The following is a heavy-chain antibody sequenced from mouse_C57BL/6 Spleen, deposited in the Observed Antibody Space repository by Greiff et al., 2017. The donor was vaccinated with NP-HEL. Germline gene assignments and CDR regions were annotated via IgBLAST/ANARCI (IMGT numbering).Heavy chain of an antibody. D-gene: IGHD1-1*01. CDR3: ARPITTVQYFDV. J-gene: IGHJ1*03. CDR1: GYTFTSYW. CDR2: IHPNSGST. V-gene: IGHV1-64*01. Sequence: VQLQQPGAELVKPGASVKLSCKASGYTFTSYWMHWVKQRPGQGLEWIGMIHPNSGSTNYNEKFKSKATLTVDKSSSTAYMQLSSLTSEDSAVYYCARPITTVQYFDVWGTGTTVTVSS.